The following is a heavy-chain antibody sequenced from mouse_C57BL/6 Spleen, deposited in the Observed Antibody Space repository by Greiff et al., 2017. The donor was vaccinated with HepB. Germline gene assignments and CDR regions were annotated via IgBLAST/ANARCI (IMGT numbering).Heavy chain of an antibody. CDR2: IDPSDSYT. CDR3: ARDSMVTPTGFAY. V-gene: IGHV1-69*01. Sequence: QVQLQQPGAELVMPGASVKLSCKASGYTFTSYWMHWVKQRPGQGLEWIGEIDPSDSYTNYNQKFKGKSTLTVDKSSSTAYMQLSSLTSEDSAVYYSARDSMVTPTGFAYWGQGTLVTVSA. CDR1: GYTFTSYW. J-gene: IGHJ3*01. D-gene: IGHD2-2*01.